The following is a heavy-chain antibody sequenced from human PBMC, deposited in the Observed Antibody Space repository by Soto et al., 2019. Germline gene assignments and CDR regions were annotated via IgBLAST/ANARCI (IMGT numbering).Heavy chain of an antibody. CDR2: ISSSSSYT. J-gene: IGHJ5*02. Sequence: GGSLRLSCAASGFTFSDYYMSWIRQAPGKGLEWVSYISSSSSYTNYADSVKGRFTISRDNAKNSLYLQMNSLRAEDTAVYYCARALTEGYRLLWFGELNSWFDPWGQGTLVTVSS. CDR1: GFTFSDYY. CDR3: ARALTEGYRLLWFGELNSWFDP. V-gene: IGHV3-11*05. D-gene: IGHD3-10*01.